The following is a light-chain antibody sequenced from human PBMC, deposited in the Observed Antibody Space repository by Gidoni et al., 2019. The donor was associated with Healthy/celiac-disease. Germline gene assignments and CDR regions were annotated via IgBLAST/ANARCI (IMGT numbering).Light chain of an antibody. CDR1: QSISSW. Sequence: DNQMTQSPSTLSASVGDRVTITCRASQSISSWLAWYQQKPGKAPKLLIYDASSLESGVPSRFSGSGSGTEFTLTISSLQPDDFATYYCQQYNSYPLFGQGTKLEIK. V-gene: IGKV1-5*01. CDR3: QQYNSYPL. J-gene: IGKJ2*01. CDR2: DAS.